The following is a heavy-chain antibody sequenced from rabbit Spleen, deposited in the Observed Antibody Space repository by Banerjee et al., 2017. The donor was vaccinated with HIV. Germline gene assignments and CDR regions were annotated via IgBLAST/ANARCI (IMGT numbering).Heavy chain of an antibody. J-gene: IGHJ4*01. CDR3: ARVGGVGVYGYANL. CDR2: TEPIFDTT. V-gene: IGHV1S7*01. Sequence: QLKETGGGLVQPGGSLTLSCKASGFDFTSYYMTWVRQAPGKGLEWIGLTEPIFDTTYYANWVNGRFTISSHNAQNTVDLQMNSLTAADTATYFCARVGGVGVYGYANLWGQGTLVTVS. D-gene: IGHD6-1*01. CDR1: GFDFTSYY.